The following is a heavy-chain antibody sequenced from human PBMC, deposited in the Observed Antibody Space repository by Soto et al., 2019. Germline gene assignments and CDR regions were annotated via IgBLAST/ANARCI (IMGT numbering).Heavy chain of an antibody. CDR1: GLTFSTYW. CDR2: INGDGRST. V-gene: IGHV3-74*01. Sequence: EVQLVESGGGLVQPGGSLRLSCAASGLTFSTYWIHWVRQASGKGLVWVSRINGDGRSTSYADSVKGRFTISRDNTKNTLYLQMNSLRAEDTAVYYCARGGPDNWSDGHFDYWGQGTLVTVSS. D-gene: IGHD1-20*01. J-gene: IGHJ4*02. CDR3: ARGGPDNWSDGHFDY.